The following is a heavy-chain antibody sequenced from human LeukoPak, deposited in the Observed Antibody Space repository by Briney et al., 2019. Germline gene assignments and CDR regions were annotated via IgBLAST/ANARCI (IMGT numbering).Heavy chain of an antibody. Sequence: PGGSLRLSCAASGFTFSNYAMSWVRQAPGKGLEWVSGISGSGDSTYYADSVKGRFTISRDNSRNTLYLQMNSLRAEDTAVYYCAKGDGSGWYESNWFDPWGQGALVTVSS. CDR2: ISGSGDST. CDR3: AKGDGSGWYESNWFDP. V-gene: IGHV3-23*01. CDR1: GFTFSNYA. D-gene: IGHD6-19*01. J-gene: IGHJ5*02.